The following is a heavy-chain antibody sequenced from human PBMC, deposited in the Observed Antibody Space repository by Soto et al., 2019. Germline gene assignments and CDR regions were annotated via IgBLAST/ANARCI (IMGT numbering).Heavy chain of an antibody. J-gene: IGHJ4*02. CDR3: AKGELDIVVVVAATQLFDY. Sequence: EVQLLESGGGLVQPGGSLRLSCAASGFTFSSYAMSWVRQAPGKGLEWVSAISGSGGSTYYADSVKGRFTISRDNSQNALYLQMNSLRAEDTAVYYCAKGELDIVVVVAATQLFDYWGQGTLVTVSS. CDR1: GFTFSSYA. CDR2: ISGSGGST. D-gene: IGHD2-15*01. V-gene: IGHV3-23*01.